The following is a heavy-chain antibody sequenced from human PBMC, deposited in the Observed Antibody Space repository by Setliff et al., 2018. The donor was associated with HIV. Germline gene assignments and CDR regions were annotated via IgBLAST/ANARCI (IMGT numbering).Heavy chain of an antibody. D-gene: IGHD5-12*01. CDR2: TIPMFGTA. Sequence: GGSLRLSCVASGFTFSSYGMHWVRQAPGKGLEWVGGTIPMFGTANYAQKFQGRVTITTDESTNTGYMELNSLRSEDTAVYYCARVGDGYNSFDYWGQGTLVTVSS. J-gene: IGHJ4*02. CDR1: GFTFSSYG. CDR3: ARVGDGYNSFDY. V-gene: IGHV1-69*05.